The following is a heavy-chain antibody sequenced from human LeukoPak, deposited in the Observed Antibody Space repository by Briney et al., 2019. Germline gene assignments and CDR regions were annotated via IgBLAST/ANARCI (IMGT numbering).Heavy chain of an antibody. CDR3: ARLKGTTSVFDY. D-gene: IGHD4-17*01. V-gene: IGHV3-7*03. J-gene: IGHJ4*02. CDR1: GFTFSRHW. Sequence: GGALRLSCVASGFTFSRHWMTWVRQAPAKGLEWLANINPDGGDKFYVDSVKGRFTMSRDNDWNILYLQMDSLRADDTAVYYCARLKGTTSVFDYWGQGTLVTVSS. CDR2: INPDGGDK.